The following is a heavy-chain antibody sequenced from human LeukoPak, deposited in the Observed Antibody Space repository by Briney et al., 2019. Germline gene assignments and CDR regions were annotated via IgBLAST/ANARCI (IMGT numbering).Heavy chain of an antibody. D-gene: IGHD5-18*01. CDR1: GFTFTNAC. CDR3: TTGTWIQLWLADY. Sequence: GGSLRFSCKGSGFTFTNACMSWVRLAPGKGLEWVGHIKSQTDGGTTDYAAPVKGRFTISRDDSKNTLYLQLNSLKTEDTAVYYCTTGTWIQLWLADYWGQGTLVTVSS. V-gene: IGHV3-15*01. CDR2: IKSQTDGGTT. J-gene: IGHJ4*02.